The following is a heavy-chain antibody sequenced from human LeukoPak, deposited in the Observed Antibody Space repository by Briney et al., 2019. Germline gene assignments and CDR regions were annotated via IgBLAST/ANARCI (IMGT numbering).Heavy chain of an antibody. V-gene: IGHV4-39*01. CDR2: IYYSGST. CDR3: ARQYSSSSEDVFDI. J-gene: IGHJ3*02. CDR1: GGSISSYY. D-gene: IGHD6-6*01. Sequence: PSETLSLTCTVSGGSISSYYWSWIRQPPGKGLDWIGSIYYSGSTYYNPSLKSRVTISVDTSKNQFSLKLSSVTAADTAVYYCARQYSSSSEDVFDIWGQGTMVTVS.